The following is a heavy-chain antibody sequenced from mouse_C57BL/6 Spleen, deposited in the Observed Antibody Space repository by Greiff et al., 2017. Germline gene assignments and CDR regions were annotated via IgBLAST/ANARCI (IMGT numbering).Heavy chain of an antibody. Sequence: VQLVESGPGLVAPSQSLSITCTVSGFSLTSYAISWVRQPPGKGLEWLGVLWTGGGTNYNSALKSRLSISKDNSKSQVFLKMNSLQTDDTARYYCARIATAQVYYAMDYWGQGTSVTVSS. D-gene: IGHD3-2*02. CDR1: GFSLTSYA. CDR3: ARIATAQVYYAMDY. CDR2: LWTGGGT. J-gene: IGHJ4*01. V-gene: IGHV2-9-1*01.